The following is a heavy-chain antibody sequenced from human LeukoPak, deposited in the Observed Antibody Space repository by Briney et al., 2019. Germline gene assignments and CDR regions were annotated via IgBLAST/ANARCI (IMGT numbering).Heavy chain of an antibody. CDR1: GFTFSTYA. CDR2: ISGTGGST. CDR3: ARDRDSDSGYGPFDI. Sequence: GGSLRLSCAASGFTFSTYAMSWVRQAPGKGLEWVSAISGTGGSTYYADSVKGRCTISRDNSKNTLYLQMNSLRAEDTAVYYCARDRDSDSGYGPFDIWGQGTMVTVSS. V-gene: IGHV3-23*01. J-gene: IGHJ3*02. D-gene: IGHD6-13*01.